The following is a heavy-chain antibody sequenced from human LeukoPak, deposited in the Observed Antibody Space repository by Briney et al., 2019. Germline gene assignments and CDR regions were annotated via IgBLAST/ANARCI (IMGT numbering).Heavy chain of an antibody. V-gene: IGHV3-23*01. J-gene: IGHJ6*02. Sequence: GGSLRLSCAASGFTFSSYAMSWVRQAPGKGLGWVSAISGSGGSTYYADSVKGRFTISRDNSKNTLYLQMNSLRAEDTAVYYCAKDHRSGILTGYSYEVWGQGTTVTVSS. CDR3: AKDHRSGILTGYSYEV. CDR1: GFTFSSYA. CDR2: ISGSGGST. D-gene: IGHD3-9*01.